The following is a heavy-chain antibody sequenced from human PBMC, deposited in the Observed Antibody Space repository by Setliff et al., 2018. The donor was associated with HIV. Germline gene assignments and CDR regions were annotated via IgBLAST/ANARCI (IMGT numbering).Heavy chain of an antibody. Sequence: PGGSLRLSCAASGFTFSSYAMHWVRQAPGKGLEWVAVIWFDGSKKYYTDSVKGRFTISRGNSKNTLFLQMNSLRGDDTAVYYCASLFSKEVAGDDYWGQGTLVTVSS. CDR2: IWFDGSKK. CDR3: ASLFSKEVAGDDY. V-gene: IGHV3-33*01. J-gene: IGHJ4*02. CDR1: GFTFSSYA. D-gene: IGHD6-19*01.